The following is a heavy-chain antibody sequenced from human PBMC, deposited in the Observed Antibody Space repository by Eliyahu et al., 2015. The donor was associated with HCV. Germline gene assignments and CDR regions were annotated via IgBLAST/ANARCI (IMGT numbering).Heavy chain of an antibody. V-gene: IGHV5-51*01. CDR3: ARQSPTGYYFDY. CDR1: XYTFTSXX. Sequence: EVQLVQSGAXVKKPGESLKISCKGSXYTFTSXXXGWVRQMPGKGLEWXGIIYPGDSDTRYSPSFQGQVTISADKSISTAYLQWSSLKASDTAMYYCARQSPTGYYFDYWGQGTLVTVSS. CDR2: IYPGDSDT. J-gene: IGHJ4*02.